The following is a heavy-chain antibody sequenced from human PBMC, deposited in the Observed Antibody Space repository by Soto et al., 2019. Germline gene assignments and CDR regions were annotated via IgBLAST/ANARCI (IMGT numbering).Heavy chain of an antibody. CDR3: ARRVAARPSYYFDY. V-gene: IGHV4-39*01. D-gene: IGHD6-6*01. CDR2: IYYSGST. CDR1: GGSISSSSYY. Sequence: QLQLQESGPGLVKPSETLSLTCTVSGGSISSSSYYWGWIRQPPGKGLEWIGSIYYSGSTYYNPSLKSQVTISVDTSKTQYSLKLSSVTAADTAVYYCARRVAARPSYYFDYWGQGTLVTVSS. J-gene: IGHJ4*02.